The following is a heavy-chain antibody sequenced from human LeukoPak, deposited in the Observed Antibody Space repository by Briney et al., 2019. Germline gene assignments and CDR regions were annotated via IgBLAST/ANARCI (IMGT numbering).Heavy chain of an antibody. CDR1: GFTFSSYW. J-gene: IGHJ6*02. V-gene: IGHV3-7*01. CDR3: ASGWDYDYVWGSYRSSGSYYYGMDV. CDR2: IKQDGSEK. Sequence: GGSLRLSRAASGFTFSSYWMSWVRQAPGKGLEWVANIKQDGSEKYYVDSVKGRFTISRDNAKNSLYLQMNSLRAEDTAVYYCASGWDYDYVWGSYRSSGSYYYGMDVWGQGTTVTVSS. D-gene: IGHD3-16*02.